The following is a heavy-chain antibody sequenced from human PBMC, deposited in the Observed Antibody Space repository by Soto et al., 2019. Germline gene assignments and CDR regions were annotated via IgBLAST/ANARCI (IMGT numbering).Heavy chain of an antibody. CDR2: FDPEDGET. CDR3: ATGGGIQLWYLPRY. J-gene: IGHJ4*02. CDR1: GYTLTELS. Sequence: ASVKVSCKVSGYTLTELSMHWVRQAPGKGLEWMGGFDPEDGETIYAQKFQGRVTMTEDTSTDTAYMELSSLRSEDTAVYYCATGGGIQLWYLPRYWGQGTLVTVSS. V-gene: IGHV1-24*01. D-gene: IGHD5-18*01.